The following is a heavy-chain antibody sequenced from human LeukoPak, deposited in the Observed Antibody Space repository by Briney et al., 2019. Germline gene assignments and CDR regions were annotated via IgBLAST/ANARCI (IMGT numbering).Heavy chain of an antibody. J-gene: IGHJ4*02. CDR3: AKVGLGPREMVRGVGVDY. Sequence: TGGSLRLSCAASRFTFSNFAMSWVRQAPGKGLEWVSAISGSGGSTYYADSVKGRFTISRDNSKNTLYLQMNSLRAEDTAVYYCAKVGLGPREMVRGVGVDYWGQGTLVTVSS. CDR2: ISGSGGST. CDR1: RFTFSNFA. D-gene: IGHD3-10*01. V-gene: IGHV3-23*01.